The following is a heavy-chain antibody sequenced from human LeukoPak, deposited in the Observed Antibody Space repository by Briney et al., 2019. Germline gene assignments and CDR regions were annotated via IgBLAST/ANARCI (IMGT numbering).Heavy chain of an antibody. CDR3: ARDVGYSGYVVYYYYGMDV. D-gene: IGHD5-12*01. CDR2: ISYDGSNK. Sequence: GRSLRLSCAASGFTFSSYAMHWVRQAPGKGLEWVAVISYDGSNKYYADSVKGRFTISRDNSKNTLYLQMNSLRAEDTAVYYCARDVGYSGYVVYYYYGMDVWGQGTTVIVSS. CDR1: GFTFSSYA. J-gene: IGHJ6*02. V-gene: IGHV3-30*04.